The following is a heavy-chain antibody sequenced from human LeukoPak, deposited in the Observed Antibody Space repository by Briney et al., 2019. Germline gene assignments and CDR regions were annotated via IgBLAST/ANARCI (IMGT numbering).Heavy chain of an antibody. CDR2: ISGSGGST. CDR1: GFTFSSYA. V-gene: IGHV3-23*01. J-gene: IGHJ6*04. Sequence: GGSLRLSCVASGFTFSSYAMSWVHQAPGKGLEWVSVISGSGGSTYYADSVKGRFTISRDKSKNTLYLQMNSLRAEDTAVYCCAKDLNYYYYGMDVWGKGTTVTVSS. CDR3: AKDLNYYYYGMDV.